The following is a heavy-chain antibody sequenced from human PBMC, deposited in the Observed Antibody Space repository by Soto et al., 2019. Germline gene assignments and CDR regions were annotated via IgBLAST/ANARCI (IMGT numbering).Heavy chain of an antibody. CDR2: IYYSGST. V-gene: IGHV4-31*03. Sequence: SETLSLTCTVSGGSISSCGYYWSWIRQHPGKGLEWIGYIYYSGSTYYNPSLKSRVTISVDTSKNQFSLKLSSVTAADTAVYYCARISLTWYYFDYWGQGTLVTVSS. J-gene: IGHJ4*02. D-gene: IGHD2-8*01. CDR3: ARISLTWYYFDY. CDR1: GGSISSCGYY.